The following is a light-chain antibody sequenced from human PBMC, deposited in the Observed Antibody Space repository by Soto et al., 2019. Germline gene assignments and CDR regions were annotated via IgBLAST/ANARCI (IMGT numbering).Light chain of an antibody. CDR2: EVS. CDR3: SSLTTSFTYV. J-gene: IGLJ1*01. Sequence: QSALTQPASVSGSPGQSVAISCTGTSSDVGAYNYVSWYQQHPGKAPKLLLSEVSNRPSGVSDRISGSKSGNTASLTISGLQAEVEADYYCSSLTTSFTYVFGTGTKVTVL. V-gene: IGLV2-14*01. CDR1: SSDVGAYNY.